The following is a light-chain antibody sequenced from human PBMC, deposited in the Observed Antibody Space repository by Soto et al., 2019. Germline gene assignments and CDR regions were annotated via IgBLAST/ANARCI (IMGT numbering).Light chain of an antibody. CDR1: SSDVGHYNY. Sequence: QSVLTQPASVSASPGQSITISCTGTSSDVGHYNYVSWYQQRPGKAPKLMIYEVTNRPSGVSHRFSGSKSGNTAFLTISGLQAEDEADYYCSSYTTSSTVWAFGGGTKLTVL. CDR2: EVT. CDR3: SSYTTSSTVWA. V-gene: IGLV2-14*01. J-gene: IGLJ3*02.